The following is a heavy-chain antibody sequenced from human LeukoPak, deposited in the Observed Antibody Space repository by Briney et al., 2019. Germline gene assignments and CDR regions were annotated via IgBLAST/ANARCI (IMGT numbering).Heavy chain of an antibody. CDR1: GFTFSSYS. CDR3: ARDLSSSWYPGWFDP. Sequence: PAGSLRLSCAASGFTFSSYSMNWVRQAPGKGLEWVSSISSSSSYIYYADSVKGRFTISRDNAKNSLYLQMNSLRAEDTAVYYCARDLSSSWYPGWFDPWGQGTLVTVSS. J-gene: IGHJ5*02. D-gene: IGHD6-13*01. V-gene: IGHV3-21*01. CDR2: ISSSSSYI.